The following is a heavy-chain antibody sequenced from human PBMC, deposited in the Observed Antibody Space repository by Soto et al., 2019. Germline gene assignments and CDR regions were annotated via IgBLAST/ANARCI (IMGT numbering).Heavy chain of an antibody. D-gene: IGHD2-2*01. CDR1: GGTFSSYA. CDR3: ARAQGSSTSLEIYYYYYSGMDV. Sequence: QVQLVQSGAEVKKPGSSVKVSCKASGGTFSSYAISWVRQATGQGLEWMGGIIPISGTANYAQKFQGRVTITADESTSTAYMGLSSLRSADTAVYYCARAQGSSTSLEIYYYYYSGMDVWGQGTTVTVSS. J-gene: IGHJ6*02. CDR2: IIPISGTA. V-gene: IGHV1-69*01.